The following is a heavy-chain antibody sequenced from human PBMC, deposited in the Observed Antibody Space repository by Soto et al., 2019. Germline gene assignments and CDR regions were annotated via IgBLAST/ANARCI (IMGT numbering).Heavy chain of an antibody. V-gene: IGHV1-18*01. CDR3: ATGAAGIAALVI. D-gene: IGHD6-13*01. Sequence: QVQLVQSGGEVKKPGASVKVSCKASGYSFTSFGVNWVRQAPGQGLEWMGWVNAYNGNTNYAQKFQGRVTMTADSSTSTAYMEVRSIRSDDTAGYYCATGAAGIAALVIWGQGTLVTVSS. J-gene: IGHJ4*02. CDR2: VNAYNGNT. CDR1: GYSFTSFG.